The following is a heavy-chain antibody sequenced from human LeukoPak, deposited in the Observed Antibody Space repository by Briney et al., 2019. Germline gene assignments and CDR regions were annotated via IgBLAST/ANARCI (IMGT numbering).Heavy chain of an antibody. CDR1: GYTFTSYY. J-gene: IGHJ4*02. Sequence: ASVKVSCKASGYTFTSYYMHWVRQAPGQGLEWMGIINPSGGSTSYAQKFQGRVTMTRDTSTSTVYMELSGLRSEDTAVYYCARARYYVAVAGDFDYWGQGTLVTVSS. V-gene: IGHV1-46*01. CDR2: INPSGGST. CDR3: ARARYYVAVAGDFDY. D-gene: IGHD6-19*01.